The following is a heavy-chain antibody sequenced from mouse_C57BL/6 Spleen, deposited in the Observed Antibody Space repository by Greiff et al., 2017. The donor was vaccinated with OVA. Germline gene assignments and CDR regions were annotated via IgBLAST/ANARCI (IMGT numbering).Heavy chain of an antibody. CDR3: ARMVTTRYWYFDV. CDR1: GYTFTSYG. D-gene: IGHD2-2*01. J-gene: IGHJ1*03. V-gene: IGHV1-81*01. CDR2: IYPRSGNT. Sequence: VKLQQSGAELARPGASVKLSCKASGYTFTSYGISWVKQRTGQGLEWIGEIYPRSGNTYYNEKFKGKATLTADKSSSTAYMELRILTSEDSAVYFCARMVTTRYWYFDVWGTGTTVTVSS.